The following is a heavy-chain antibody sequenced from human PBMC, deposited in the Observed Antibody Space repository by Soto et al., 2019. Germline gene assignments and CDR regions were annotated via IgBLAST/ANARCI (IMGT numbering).Heavy chain of an antibody. CDR3: AHRLRGAAAANTVFDY. Sequence: SGPTLVNPTQTLTLTCTFSGFSLSTSGVGVGWIRQPPGKALEWLALIYWNDDKRYSPSLKSRLTITKDTSKNQVVLTMTNMDPVDTATYYCAHRLRGAAAANTVFDYWGQGSLVTVSS. V-gene: IGHV2-5*01. J-gene: IGHJ4*02. CDR2: IYWNDDK. D-gene: IGHD2-2*01. CDR1: GFSLSTSGVG.